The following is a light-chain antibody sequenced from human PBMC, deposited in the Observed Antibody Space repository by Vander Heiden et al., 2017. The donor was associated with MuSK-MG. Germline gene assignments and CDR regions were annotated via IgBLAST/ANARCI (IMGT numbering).Light chain of an antibody. J-gene: IGKJ3*01. CDR2: AAS. V-gene: IGKV1-39*01. Sequence: DIQMTHSPSSLSASVGDRVTITCRASQSISSYLNWYQQKPGKAPKLLIYAASSLQSGVPSWFSGSGSGTDFTLTISSLQPEDFATYYCQQSYSTQFTFGHGTKVDIK. CDR3: QQSYSTQFT. CDR1: QSISSY.